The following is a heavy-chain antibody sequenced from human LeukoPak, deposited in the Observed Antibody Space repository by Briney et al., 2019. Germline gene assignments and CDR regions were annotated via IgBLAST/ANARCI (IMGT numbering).Heavy chain of an antibody. V-gene: IGHV4-59*01. CDR2: IYNSGST. CDR1: GVSISNYY. J-gene: IGHJ4*02. Sequence: SETLSLTCTVSGVSISNYYWSWIRQPPGKGLEWIGYIYNSGSTNYNPSLKSRVTMSVDTSKDQFSLKLNFVTAADTAVYYCARDVGGNYQYFDQWGQGTLVTVAS. CDR3: ARDVGGNYQYFDQ. D-gene: IGHD4-11*01.